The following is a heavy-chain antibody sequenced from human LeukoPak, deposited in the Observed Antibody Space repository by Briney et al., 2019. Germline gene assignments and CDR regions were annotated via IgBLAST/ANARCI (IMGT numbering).Heavy chain of an antibody. D-gene: IGHD2-15*01. CDR1: GFTFSSHG. CDR2: IVGGAGGT. Sequence: PGGSLRLSCAASGFTFSSHGMSWVRQAPGKGLEWVSGIVGGAGGTYYADSVKGRFTISRDNAKNSLYLQMDSLRAEDTAVYYCAKFSRAADSYWGQGTLVTVSS. V-gene: IGHV3-23*01. CDR3: AKFSRAADSY. J-gene: IGHJ4*02.